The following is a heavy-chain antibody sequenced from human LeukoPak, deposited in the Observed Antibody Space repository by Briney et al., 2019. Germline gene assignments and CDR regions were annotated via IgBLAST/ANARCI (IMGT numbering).Heavy chain of an antibody. CDR2: MNPNSGNT. Sequence: GASVKVSCKASRYTFTSYDINWVRQANGQGLEWMGWMNPNSGNTGYAQKFQGRVTITRNTSISTAYMELSSLRSEDTAVYYCARAKRWLQAFDYWGQGTLVTVSS. D-gene: IGHD5-24*01. J-gene: IGHJ4*02. CDR1: RYTFTSYD. CDR3: ARAKRWLQAFDY. V-gene: IGHV1-8*03.